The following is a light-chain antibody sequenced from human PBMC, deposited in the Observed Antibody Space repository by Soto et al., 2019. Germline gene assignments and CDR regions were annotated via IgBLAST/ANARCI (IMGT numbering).Light chain of an antibody. V-gene: IGLV1-47*01. J-gene: IGLJ1*01. CDR2: RND. CDR1: NSRSGSNY. CDR3: AKWDDSLRVYV. Sequence: QSVLPQPPSASGTPGQRVTISCSTTNSRSGSNYVYWYQQLPGAAPKLLIYRNDQRPSGVPDRFSASKSGTSASLAISGLRSEDAADYFCAKWDDSLRVYVFGSGTKVTVL.